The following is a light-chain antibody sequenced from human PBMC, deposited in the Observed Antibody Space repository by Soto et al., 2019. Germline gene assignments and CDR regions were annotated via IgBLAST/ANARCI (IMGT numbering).Light chain of an antibody. CDR1: RANIGSNY. V-gene: IGLV1-51*01. CDR3: GAWDGSVSVVL. Sequence: QSVLTQPPSVSAAPGQKITIACSGSRANIGSNYVSWYQHIPGTAPKLVIYDSDKRPSEIPDRFSGSKSGTSATLDITGLQTGDEADYYCGAWDGSVSVVLFGGRTKVTVL. CDR2: DSD. J-gene: IGLJ2*01.